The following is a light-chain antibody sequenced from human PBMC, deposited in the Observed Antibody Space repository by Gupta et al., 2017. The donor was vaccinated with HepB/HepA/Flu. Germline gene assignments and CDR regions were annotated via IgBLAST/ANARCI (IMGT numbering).Light chain of an antibody. J-gene: IGLJ1*01. CDR3: QSADSSGTFYV. Sequence: SPELTQPPSVSVSPGQTARITCSGDVLPNQYAYWYQQKPGQAPVLIVYKDTERPPGTPERFSGSSSGATGTLTISGVQAEDEADYYCQSADSSGTFYVFGTGTKVSIL. V-gene: IGLV3-25*03. CDR1: VLPNQY. CDR2: KDT.